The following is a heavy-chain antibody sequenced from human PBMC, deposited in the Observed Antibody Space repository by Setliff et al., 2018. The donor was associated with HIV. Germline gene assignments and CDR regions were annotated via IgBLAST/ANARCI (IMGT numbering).Heavy chain of an antibody. J-gene: IGHJ4*02. D-gene: IGHD3-10*01. V-gene: IGHV2-70*11. CDR2: IDWDDAK. CDR3: ARGSESLTYFDN. Sequence: TLSLTCTVSGGSINRIDYYWGWIRQSPGKALEWLARIDWDDAKYYSTSLKTRLTISKDTSKNQVVLTMTNMDPVDTATYYCARGSESLTYFDNLGPGTLVTVSS. CDR1: GGSINRIDYY.